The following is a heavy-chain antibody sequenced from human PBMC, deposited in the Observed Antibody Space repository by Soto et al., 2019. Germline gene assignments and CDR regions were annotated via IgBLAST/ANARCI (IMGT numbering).Heavy chain of an antibody. D-gene: IGHD4-4*01. V-gene: IGHV4-39*01. CDR1: GGSISSSSYY. J-gene: IGHJ3*02. CDR3: ARGNYSNYVWDAFDI. CDR2: IYYSGST. Sequence: SETLSLTCTVSGGSISSSSYYWGWIRQPPGKGLEWIGSIYYSGSTYYNPSLKSRVTISVDTSKNQFSLKLSSVTAADTAVYYCARGNYSNYVWDAFDIWGQGTMVTVSS.